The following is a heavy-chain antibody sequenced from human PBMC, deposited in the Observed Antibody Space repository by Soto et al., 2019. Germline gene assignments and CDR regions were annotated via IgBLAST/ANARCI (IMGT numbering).Heavy chain of an antibody. CDR1: GFTFSSYG. D-gene: IGHD3-3*01. J-gene: IGHJ6*02. V-gene: IGHV3-33*08. CDR3: ARALVDVGGVSRVNYYGLDV. Sequence: VVSLRLSCAASGFTFSSYGMHWVRQAPGKGLEWVALIWYDGSNKHYADSVKGRFTISRDNSKNTLYLQMNSLRPEDTAVYYCARALVDVGGVSRVNYYGLDVWGQGTTVTVAS. CDR2: IWYDGSNK.